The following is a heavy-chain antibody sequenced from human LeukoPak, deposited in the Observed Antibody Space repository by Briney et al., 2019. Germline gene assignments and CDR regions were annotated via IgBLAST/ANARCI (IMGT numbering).Heavy chain of an antibody. D-gene: IGHD3-9*01. J-gene: IGHJ6*04. Sequence: APVKVSCKASGYTFTNYGITWVRQTPGQGLEWMGWISAYNANTNYAQEFQGRVTTTTDTSTSTVYMELRSLRSDDTAIYYCARTDYDILTGARMDVWGKGTTVTVSS. V-gene: IGHV1-18*04. CDR3: ARTDYDILTGARMDV. CDR2: ISAYNANT. CDR1: GYTFTNYG.